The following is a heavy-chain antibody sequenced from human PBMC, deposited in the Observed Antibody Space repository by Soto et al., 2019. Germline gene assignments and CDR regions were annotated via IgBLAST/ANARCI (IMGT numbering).Heavy chain of an antibody. CDR3: ARDKITGLFDY. D-gene: IGHD2-8*02. J-gene: IGHJ4*02. CDR1: GGSISSGGYS. CDR2: IYHSGST. Sequence: SETLSLTCAVCGGSISSGGYSWSWIRQPPGKGLEWIGYIYHSGSTNYNPSLKSRVTISVDTSKNQFSLKLTSVTAADTAVYYCARDKITGLFDYWGQGTLVTVSS. V-gene: IGHV4-30-2*01.